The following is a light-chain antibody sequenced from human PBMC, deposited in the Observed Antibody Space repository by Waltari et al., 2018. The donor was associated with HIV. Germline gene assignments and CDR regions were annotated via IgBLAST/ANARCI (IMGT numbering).Light chain of an antibody. Sequence: DIQMTQSPSSLSASVGDRVTITCRASQSISSHLNWYQENPGKAPKALIYAASILQSEVPARFSGSGAGTDFTLIISNPQPEDFATYYCQQSYITPYTFGQGTKLEI. CDR1: QSISSH. J-gene: IGKJ2*01. CDR2: AAS. CDR3: QQSYITPYT. V-gene: IGKV1-39*01.